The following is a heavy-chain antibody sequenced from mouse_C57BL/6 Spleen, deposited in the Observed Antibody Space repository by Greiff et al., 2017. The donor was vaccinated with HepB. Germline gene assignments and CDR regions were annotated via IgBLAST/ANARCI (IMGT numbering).Heavy chain of an antibody. J-gene: IGHJ3*01. CDR1: GYTFTSYW. D-gene: IGHD2-2*01. CDR3: ARWGYDSWFAY. CDR2: IDPSDSYT. Sequence: VQLQQPGAELVMPGASVKLSCKASGYTFTSYWMHWVKPSPGQGLEWIGEIDPSDSYTTYNQKFKGKSTLTVDKSASTAYMQLSSLTSEDSAVYYCARWGYDSWFAYWGQGTLVTVSA. V-gene: IGHV1-69*01.